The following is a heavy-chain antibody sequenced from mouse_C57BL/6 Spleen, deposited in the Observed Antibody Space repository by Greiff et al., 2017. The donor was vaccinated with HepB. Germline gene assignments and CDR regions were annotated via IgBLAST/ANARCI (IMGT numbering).Heavy chain of an antibody. CDR1: GFTFSDYG. J-gene: IGHJ1*03. CDR3: AMRGTVVAYWYFDV. CDR2: ISSGSSTI. D-gene: IGHD1-1*01. V-gene: IGHV5-17*01. Sequence: EVMLVESGGGLVKPGGSLKLSCAASGFTFSDYGMHWVRQAPEKGLEWVAYISSGSSTIYYADTVKGRFTISRDNAKNTLFLQMTSLRSEATAMYYCAMRGTVVAYWYFDVWGTGTTVTVSS.